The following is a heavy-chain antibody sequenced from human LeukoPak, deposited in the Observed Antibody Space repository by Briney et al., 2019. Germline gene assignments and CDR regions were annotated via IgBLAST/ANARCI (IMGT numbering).Heavy chain of an antibody. CDR1: GGSISSYY. Sequence: PSETLSLTCTVSGGSISSYYWSWIRQPPGKGLEWIGYIYYSGSTNYNPSLKSRVTISVDTSKNQFSLKLSSVTAADTAVYYCVRDRDGFYGMDVWGQGTTVTVSS. CDR2: IYYSGST. CDR3: VRDRDGFYGMDV. V-gene: IGHV4-59*01. D-gene: IGHD3-10*01. J-gene: IGHJ6*02.